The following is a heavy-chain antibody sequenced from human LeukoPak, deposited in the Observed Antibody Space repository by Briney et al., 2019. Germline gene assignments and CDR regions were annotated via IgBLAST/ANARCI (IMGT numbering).Heavy chain of an antibody. CDR1: GYSFTSYW. J-gene: IGHJ4*02. CDR3: ARRFNGYGDYDSPGFDY. CDR2: IYPGDSDT. V-gene: IGHV5-51*01. D-gene: IGHD4-17*01. Sequence: GESLKISCKGSGYSFTSYWIGWVRQMPGKGLEWMGIIYPGDSDTRYSPSFQGQVTISADKSISTAYLQWSSLKASDTAMYYCARRFNGYGDYDSPGFDYWGQGTLVTVSS.